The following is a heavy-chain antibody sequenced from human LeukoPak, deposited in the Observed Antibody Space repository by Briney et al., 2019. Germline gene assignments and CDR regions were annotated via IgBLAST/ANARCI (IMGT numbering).Heavy chain of an antibody. D-gene: IGHD3-16*01. Sequence: AGGSLRLSCAASGFTFSSYAMHWVRQAPGKGLEWVAVISYDGSNKYYADSVKGRFTISRDNSKNTLYLQMNSLRAEDTAVYYCARDLGRLGCFDYWGQGTLVTVSS. CDR2: ISYDGSNK. V-gene: IGHV3-30-3*01. CDR1: GFTFSSYA. CDR3: ARDLGRLGCFDY. J-gene: IGHJ4*02.